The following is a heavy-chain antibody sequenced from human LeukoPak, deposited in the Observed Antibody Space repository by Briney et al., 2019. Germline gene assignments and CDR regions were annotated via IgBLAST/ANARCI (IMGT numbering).Heavy chain of an antibody. V-gene: IGHV3-21*01. D-gene: IGHD3-10*01. CDR1: GFTGFSFSSYT. J-gene: IGHJ4*02. Sequence: GGSLRLSCAASGFTGFSFSSYTMNWVRQAPGKGLEWVSSISSRSTYIYYADSVRGRFTISRDNAKNSLYLQMNSLRDEDTAMYYCARDLSGDRSLDYWGQGTLVTVSS. CDR3: ARDLSGDRSLDY. CDR2: ISSRSTYI.